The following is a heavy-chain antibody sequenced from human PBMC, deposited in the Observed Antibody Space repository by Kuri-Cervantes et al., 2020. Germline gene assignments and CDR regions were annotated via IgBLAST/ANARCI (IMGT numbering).Heavy chain of an antibody. CDR1: GFTFSSYA. CDR2: ISYDGSNK. Sequence: GESLKISCAASGFTFSSYAMHWVRQAPGKGLEWVAVISYDGSNKYYADSVKGRFTVSRDNSQNMLYLQMNSLRAEDTAVYYCARFRSVVVSWDFFDYWGQGSLVTVSS. V-gene: IGHV3-30-3*01. J-gene: IGHJ4*02. CDR3: ARFRSVVVSWDFFDY. D-gene: IGHD2-15*01.